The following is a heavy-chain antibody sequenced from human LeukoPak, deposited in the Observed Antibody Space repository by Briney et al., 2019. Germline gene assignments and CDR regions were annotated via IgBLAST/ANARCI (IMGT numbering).Heavy chain of an antibody. J-gene: IGHJ4*02. V-gene: IGHV3-73*01. Sequence: GGSLRLSCAASGFTFSNAWMSWVRQAPGKGLEWVGRIRDKDYDYATAYIASVEGRFTVSRDDSKNTAYLQMNRLKTEDTAVYYCTRLVSGGAKSMDCWGQGTLVTVSS. D-gene: IGHD2-15*01. CDR3: TRLVSGGAKSMDC. CDR1: GFTFSNAW. CDR2: IRDKDYDYAT.